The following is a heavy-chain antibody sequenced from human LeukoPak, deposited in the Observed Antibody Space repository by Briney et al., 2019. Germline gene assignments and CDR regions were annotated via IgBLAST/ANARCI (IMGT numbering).Heavy chain of an antibody. CDR2: IYYSGST. CDR1: GGSISSYY. V-gene: IGHV4-59*06. D-gene: IGHD3-22*01. CDR3: ARDGYYDSSGYSD. J-gene: IGHJ4*02. Sequence: SETLSLTCTVSGGSISSYYWSWIRQPAGKGLEWIGYIYYSGSTYYNPSLKSRVTISVDTSKNQFSLKLSSVTAADTAVYYCARDGYYDSSGYSDWGQGTLVTVSS.